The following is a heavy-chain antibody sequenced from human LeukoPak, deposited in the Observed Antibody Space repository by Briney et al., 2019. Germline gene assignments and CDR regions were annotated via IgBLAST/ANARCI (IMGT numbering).Heavy chain of an antibody. Sequence: SEALSLTCTVSGGSISSYYWSWIRQPPGKGLEWIGYIYYSGSTNYNPSLKSRVTISVDTSKNQFSLKLSSVTAADTAVYYCARDREGFDYWGQGTLVTVSS. CDR3: ARDREGFDY. CDR2: IYYSGST. CDR1: GGSISSYY. V-gene: IGHV4-59*01. J-gene: IGHJ4*02. D-gene: IGHD1-26*01.